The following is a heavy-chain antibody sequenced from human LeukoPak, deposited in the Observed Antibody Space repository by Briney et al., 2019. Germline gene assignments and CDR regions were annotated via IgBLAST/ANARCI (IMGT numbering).Heavy chain of an antibody. CDR2: ISAGGGNT. V-gene: IGHV3-23*01. J-gene: IGHJ4*02. D-gene: IGHD3-9*01. Sequence: GGSLRLSCAASGFTFSSYAMSWVRQAPGKGLEWVSAISAGGGNTYYADSVQGRFTISRDNSKNTLWLQMDSLRAEDTAVYYCAKRGILTGSYTHFDYWGQGTLVTVSS. CDR1: GFTFSSYA. CDR3: AKRGILTGSYTHFDY.